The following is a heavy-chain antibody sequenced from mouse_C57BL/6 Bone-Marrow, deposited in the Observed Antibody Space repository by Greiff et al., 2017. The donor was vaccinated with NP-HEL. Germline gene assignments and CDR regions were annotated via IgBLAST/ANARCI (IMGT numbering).Heavy chain of an antibody. V-gene: IGHV3-8*01. D-gene: IGHD1-1*01. J-gene: IGHJ1*03. Sequence: VQLKQSGPGLAKPSQTLSLTCSVTGYSITSDYWNWIRKFPGNKLEYMGYISYSGSTYYNPSLKSRISITRDTSKNQYYLQLNSVTTEDTATYYCARLHYGSSHWYFDVWGTGTTVTVSS. CDR1: GYSITSDY. CDR2: ISYSGST. CDR3: ARLHYGSSHWYFDV.